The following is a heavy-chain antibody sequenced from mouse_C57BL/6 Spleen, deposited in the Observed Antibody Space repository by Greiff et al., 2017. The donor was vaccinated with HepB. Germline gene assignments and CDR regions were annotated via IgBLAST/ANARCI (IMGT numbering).Heavy chain of an antibody. J-gene: IGHJ4*01. CDR2: IYPGSGNT. Sequence: VQLQQSGPELVKPGASVKISCKASGYTFTDYYIHWVKQRPGQGLEWIGWIYPGSGNTKYNEKFKGKATLTEDTSSITAYMQLSSQASADSAVYFCASRGNYYAMDYWGQGTSVTVSS. V-gene: IGHV1-84*01. D-gene: IGHD2-1*01. CDR3: ASRGNYYAMDY. CDR1: GYTFTDYY.